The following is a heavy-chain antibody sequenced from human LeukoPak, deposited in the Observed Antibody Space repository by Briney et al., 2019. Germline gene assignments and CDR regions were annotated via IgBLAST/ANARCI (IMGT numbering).Heavy chain of an antibody. CDR3: ARDGEDAFDI. J-gene: IGHJ3*02. CDR1: GGSISSGGYS. CDR2: IYHSGST. Sequence: SETLSLTCTVSGGSISSGGYSWGWIRQPPGKGLEWIGYIYHSGSTYYNPSLKSRVTISVDRSKNQFSLKLSSVTAADTAVYYCARDGEDAFDIWGQGTMVTVSS. V-gene: IGHV4-30-2*01.